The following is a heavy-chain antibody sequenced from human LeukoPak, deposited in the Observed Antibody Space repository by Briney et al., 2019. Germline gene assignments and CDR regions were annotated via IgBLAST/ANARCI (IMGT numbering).Heavy chain of an antibody. CDR1: GGSISSSSYY. J-gene: IGHJ6*02. CDR2: IYYSGST. V-gene: IGHV4-39*02. CDR3: ARDGYDFWSGYYASNYYYYGMDV. D-gene: IGHD3-3*01. Sequence: SETLSLTCTVSGGSISSSSYYWGWIRQPPGKGLEWIGSIYYSGSTYYNPSLKSRVTISVDTSTNQFSLKLSSVTAADTAVYYCARDGYDFWSGYYASNYYYYGMDVWGQGTTVTVSS.